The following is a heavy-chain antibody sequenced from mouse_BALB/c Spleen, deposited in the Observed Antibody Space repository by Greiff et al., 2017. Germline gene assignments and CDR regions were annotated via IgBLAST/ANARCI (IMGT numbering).Heavy chain of an antibody. Sequence: VQRVESGAELAKPGASVKMSCKASGYTFTSYWMHWVKQRPGQGLEWIGYINPSTGYTEYNQKFKDKATLTADKSSSTAYMQLSSLTSEDSAVYYCARWEDYDGFDYWGQGTTLTVSS. CDR3: ARWEDYDGFDY. D-gene: IGHD2-4*01. J-gene: IGHJ2*01. CDR2: INPSTGYT. CDR1: GYTFTSYW. V-gene: IGHV1-7*01.